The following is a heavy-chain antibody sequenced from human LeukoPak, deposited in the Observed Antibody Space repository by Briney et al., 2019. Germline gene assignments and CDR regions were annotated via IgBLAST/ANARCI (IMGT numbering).Heavy chain of an antibody. CDR2: ISYDGSDK. CDR3: ARDPCGGDCYWYFGL. J-gene: IGHJ2*01. Sequence: PGGSLRLSCTASGSTFSNHAMHWVRQAPGKGLEWVAVISYDGSDKFYADSVKGRFTISRDNSKNTLYLQMNSLRAEDTAVYYCARDPCGGDCYWYFGLWGRGTLVTVSS. CDR1: GSTFSNHA. D-gene: IGHD2-21*02. V-gene: IGHV3-30*04.